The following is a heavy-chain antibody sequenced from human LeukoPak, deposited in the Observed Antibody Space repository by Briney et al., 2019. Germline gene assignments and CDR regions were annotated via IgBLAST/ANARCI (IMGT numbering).Heavy chain of an antibody. V-gene: IGHV4-59*08. J-gene: IGHJ4*02. Sequence: PSETLSLTCTVSGGSIGSYYWSWIRQPPGKGLEWIGYIYYSGSTNYNPSLKSRVTISVDTSKNQFSLKLSSVTAADTAVYYCARTVGDYDSSGYYLVDYWGQGTLVTVSS. CDR1: GGSIGSYY. CDR3: ARTVGDYDSSGYYLVDY. D-gene: IGHD3-22*01. CDR2: IYYSGST.